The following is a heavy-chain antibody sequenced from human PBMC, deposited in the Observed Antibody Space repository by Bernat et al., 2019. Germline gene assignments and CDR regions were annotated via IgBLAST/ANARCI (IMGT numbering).Heavy chain of an antibody. CDR1: GYTFTSYY. CDR3: ASGGGVGVASLNSFDY. D-gene: IGHD2-21*01. CDR2: INPSGGST. V-gene: IGHV1-46*03. Sequence: QVQLVQSGAEVKKPGASVKVSCKASGYTFTSYYMHWVRQAPGQGLGWMGIINPSGGSTSYAQKFQGRVTMTRDTSTSTVYMELRRLSSEDTAVYYCASGGGVGVASLNSFDYWGQGTLVTVSS. J-gene: IGHJ4*02.